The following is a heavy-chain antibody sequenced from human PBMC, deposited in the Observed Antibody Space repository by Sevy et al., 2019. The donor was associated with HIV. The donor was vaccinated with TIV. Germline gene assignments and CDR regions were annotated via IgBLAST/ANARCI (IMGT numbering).Heavy chain of an antibody. D-gene: IGHD2-2*01. CDR1: GYTFTSYD. V-gene: IGHV1-8*01. Sequence: ASVKVSCKASGYTFTSYDINWVRQATGQGLEWMGWMNPNSGNTCYAQKFQGRVTMTRNTSISTAYMELSSLRSEDTAVYYCARGYYQLLFYYYYYGMDVWGQGTTVTVSS. CDR2: MNPNSGNT. CDR3: ARGYYQLLFYYYYYGMDV. J-gene: IGHJ6*02.